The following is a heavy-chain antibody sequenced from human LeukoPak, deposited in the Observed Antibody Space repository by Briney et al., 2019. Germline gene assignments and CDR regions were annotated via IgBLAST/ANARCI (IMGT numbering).Heavy chain of an antibody. J-gene: IGHJ4*02. CDR1: GFTFDDYA. Sequence: PGGSLRLSYAASGFTFDDYAMHWVRQAPGKGLEWVSGISWNSGSIGYADSVKGRFTISRDNAKNSLYLQMNSLRAKDTALYYCASFPWDLRPTWGQGTLVSVAS. CDR3: ASFPWDLRPT. D-gene: IGHD1-26*01. CDR2: ISWNSGSI. V-gene: IGHV3-9*01.